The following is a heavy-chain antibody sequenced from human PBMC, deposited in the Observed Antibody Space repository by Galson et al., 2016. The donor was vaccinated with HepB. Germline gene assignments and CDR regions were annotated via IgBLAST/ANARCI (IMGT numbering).Heavy chain of an antibody. J-gene: IGHJ5*02. CDR2: LSRSSTYI. Sequence: SLRLSCAASGFTFSDFYMSWVRQAPGRGLEWLSNLSRSSTYIKYEDSVKGRFTISRDNAKNSLYLQMDSLRVEDTAVYFCTRDPNYVAYPIDPWGQGTLVTVSS. CDR3: TRDPNYVAYPIDP. CDR1: GFTFSDFY. D-gene: IGHD4-17*01. V-gene: IGHV3-11*06.